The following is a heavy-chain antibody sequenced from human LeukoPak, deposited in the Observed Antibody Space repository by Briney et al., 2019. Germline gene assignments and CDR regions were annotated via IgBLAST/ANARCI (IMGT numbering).Heavy chain of an antibody. CDR3: ARGRVAAGPFGY. CDR1: GYTFTSYD. D-gene: IGHD6-13*01. V-gene: IGHV1-8*03. Sequence: ASVKVSCKASGYTFTSYDINWVRQATGQGLEWMGWMNPNSGNTGYAQKFQGRVTITGNTSISTAYMELSSLRSEDTAVYYCARGRVAAGPFGYWGQGTLVTVSS. J-gene: IGHJ4*02. CDR2: MNPNSGNT.